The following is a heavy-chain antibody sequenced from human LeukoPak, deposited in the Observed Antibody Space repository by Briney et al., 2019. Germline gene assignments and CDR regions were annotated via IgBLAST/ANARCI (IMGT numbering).Heavy chain of an antibody. CDR2: VYYTGSA. Sequence: PSETLSLTCTVSGGSISSTSYHWAWIRQPPGKGLEWIATVYYTGSAYYNPSLKSRVTISVDTSKSQFSLKLSSVTTADTALYYCARYASGSYYWFDPWGQGPLVTVTS. V-gene: IGHV4-39*01. J-gene: IGHJ5*02. CDR3: ARYASGSYYWFDP. CDR1: GGSISSTSYH. D-gene: IGHD3-10*01.